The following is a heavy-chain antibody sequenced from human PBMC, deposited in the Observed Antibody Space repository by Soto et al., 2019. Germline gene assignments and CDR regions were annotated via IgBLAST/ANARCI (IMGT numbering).Heavy chain of an antibody. D-gene: IGHD6-13*01. J-gene: IGHJ4*02. V-gene: IGHV3-66*01. CDR1: RFTVSGNY. CDR2: IYSDGST. Sequence: EVQLVESGGGLVQPGVSLRLSCAASRFTVSGNYMNWVRQAPGKGLEWVSVIYSDGSTHYADSVKGRFTISSDSSQKRLYLQMNRLRVEDTAVYYCARGGGAAAAYWRPGTLVTVSS. CDR3: ARGGGAAAAY.